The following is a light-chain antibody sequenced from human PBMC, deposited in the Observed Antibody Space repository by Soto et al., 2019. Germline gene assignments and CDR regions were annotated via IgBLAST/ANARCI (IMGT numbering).Light chain of an antibody. J-gene: IGLJ2*01. CDR2: EDD. CDR1: SSNIGNNY. CDR3: GSWDSSLTAVV. Sequence: QSVLTQPPSVSAAPGQKVTISCDGRSSNIGNNYVSWYQQFPGTAPQLLIYEDDRRPSGISDRFSGSKSGSSATLAITGLQTGDEAIFYCGSWDSSLTAVVFGGGTKVTVL. V-gene: IGLV1-51*01.